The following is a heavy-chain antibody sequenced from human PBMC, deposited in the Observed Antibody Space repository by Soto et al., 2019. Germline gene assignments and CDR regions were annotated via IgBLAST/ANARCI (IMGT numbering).Heavy chain of an antibody. J-gene: IGHJ6*02. CDR2: ISYDGSKE. Sequence: QVQLVDSGGGVVQPGRSLRLSCAASGFTFSSYGMHWVRRAPGKGLEWVALISYDGSKEYYADSVRGQFTISRDNSKNTLYLQMNFLRVEDTAVYYCARDFTVGATYSCPYYYAMGVWGQGTTVIVSS. V-gene: IGHV3-33*05. CDR3: ARDFTVGATYSCPYYYAMGV. CDR1: GFTFSSYG. D-gene: IGHD1-26*01.